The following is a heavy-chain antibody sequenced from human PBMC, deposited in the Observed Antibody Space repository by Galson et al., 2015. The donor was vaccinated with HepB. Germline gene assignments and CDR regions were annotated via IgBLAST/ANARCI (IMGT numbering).Heavy chain of an antibody. V-gene: IGHV3-73*01. Sequence: SLRLSCAASGFTFSGSAMHWVRQASGKGLEWVGRIRSKANSYATAYAASVKGRFTISRDDSKNTAYLQMNSLKTEDTAVYYCTRRRDRGYGMDVWGQGTTATVSS. CDR3: TRRRDRGYGMDV. CDR2: IRSKANSYAT. J-gene: IGHJ6*02. CDR1: GFTFSGSA. D-gene: IGHD2-15*01.